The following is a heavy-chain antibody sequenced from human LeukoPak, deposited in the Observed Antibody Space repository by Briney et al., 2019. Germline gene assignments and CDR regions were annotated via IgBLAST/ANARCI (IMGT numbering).Heavy chain of an antibody. J-gene: IGHJ6*03. D-gene: IGHD3-3*01. CDR2: ISAYNGNT. CDR1: GYTFTSYG. Sequence: ASVKVSCKASGYTFTSYGISWVRQAPGQGLEWMGWISAYNGNTNYAQKLQGRVTMTTDTSTSTAYMELRSLRSDDTAVYYCARIKLRFLEWRSYMDVWGKGTTVTVSS. CDR3: ARIKLRFLEWRSYMDV. V-gene: IGHV1-18*01.